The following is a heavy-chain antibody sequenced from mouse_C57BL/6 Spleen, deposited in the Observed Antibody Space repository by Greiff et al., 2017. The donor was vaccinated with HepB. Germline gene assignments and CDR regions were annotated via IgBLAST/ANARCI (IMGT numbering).Heavy chain of an antibody. V-gene: IGHV5-17*01. Sequence: EVMLVESGGGLVKPGGSLKLSCAASGFTFSDYGMHWVRQAPEKGLEWVAYISSGSSTIYYADTVKGRFTISRDNAKNTLFLQMTSLRSEDTAMYYCARPYYSNFEGFAYWGQGTLVTVSA. D-gene: IGHD2-5*01. CDR2: ISSGSSTI. CDR1: GFTFSDYG. J-gene: IGHJ3*01. CDR3: ARPYYSNFEGFAY.